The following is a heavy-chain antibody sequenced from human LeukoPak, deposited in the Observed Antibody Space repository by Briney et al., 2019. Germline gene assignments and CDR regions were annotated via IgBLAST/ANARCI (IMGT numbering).Heavy chain of an antibody. V-gene: IGHV4-59*07. CDR3: ARGSSSSWVDY. CDR1: GGSLSSSF. D-gene: IGHD6-6*01. CDR2: IYNSGNT. Sequence: SDTLSLTCTVSGGSLSSSFWSWTRHPPGTGLEWIGYIYNSGNTDYNPSLKSRVTIAAETSKNQVSLNLRSVTAADTAVYYCARGSSSSWVDYWGQGTLVTVSS. J-gene: IGHJ4*02.